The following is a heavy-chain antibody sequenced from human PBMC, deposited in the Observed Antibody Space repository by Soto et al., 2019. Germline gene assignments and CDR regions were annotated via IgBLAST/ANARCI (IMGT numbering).Heavy chain of an antibody. Sequence: SETLSLTCAVSGYSIGTGYYWGWIRQPPGKGLEWIGSVYHSGSTYYTPSLESRVTILMDTSKNHLSLRLTSVTAADTAVYYCARGARFMIASAFDIWGQGTMVTVSS. D-gene: IGHD3-22*01. CDR3: ARGARFMIASAFDI. J-gene: IGHJ3*02. V-gene: IGHV4-38-2*01. CDR2: VYHSGST. CDR1: GYSIGTGYY.